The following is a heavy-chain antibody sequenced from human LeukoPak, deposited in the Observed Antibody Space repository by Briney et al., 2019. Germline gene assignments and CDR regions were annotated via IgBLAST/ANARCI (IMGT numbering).Heavy chain of an antibody. J-gene: IGHJ6*02. CDR2: ISSSSSYI. V-gene: IGHV3-21*01. CDR3: ARAGYYDFWSGYYDGGYYYGMDV. D-gene: IGHD3-3*01. CDR1: GFTFSSYS. Sequence: GGSLRLSCAASGFTFSSYSMNWVRQAPGKGLEWVSSISSSSSYIYYADSVKGRFTISRDNAKNSLYLRMNSLRAEDTAVYYCARAGYYDFWSGYYDGGYYYGMDVWGQGTTVTVSS.